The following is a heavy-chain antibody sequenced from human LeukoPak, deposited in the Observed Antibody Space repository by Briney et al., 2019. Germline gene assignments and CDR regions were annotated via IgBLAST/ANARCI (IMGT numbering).Heavy chain of an antibody. CDR2: IRSDSSYI. V-gene: IGHV3-21*05. Sequence: GGSLRLSCAASGFTFSSYGMHWVRQAPGKGLEWVSYIRSDSSYINYAESVKGRFTISRDNAKNSVYLQMNSLRAEDTAVYYCARDSEYSGLYWGQGILVTVSS. D-gene: IGHD2/OR15-2a*01. J-gene: IGHJ4*02. CDR3: ARDSEYSGLY. CDR1: GFTFSSYG.